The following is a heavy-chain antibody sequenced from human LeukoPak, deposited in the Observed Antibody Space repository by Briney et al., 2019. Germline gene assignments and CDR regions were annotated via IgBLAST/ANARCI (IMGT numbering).Heavy chain of an antibody. V-gene: IGHV3-30*04. CDR1: GFTFSLFA. D-gene: IGHD3-10*01. J-gene: IGHJ6*03. CDR2: ISYDGKDK. CDR3: TRAPVISGPCGSGTYYLDV. Sequence: PGGSLRLSCAASGFTFSLFAMHWVRQSPGKGLEWVAAISYDGKDKFYADSVQGRFTFSRDNSKNTLSLQMNSLRPEDSAIYYCTRAPVISGPCGSGTYYLDVWGEGTTVTVSS.